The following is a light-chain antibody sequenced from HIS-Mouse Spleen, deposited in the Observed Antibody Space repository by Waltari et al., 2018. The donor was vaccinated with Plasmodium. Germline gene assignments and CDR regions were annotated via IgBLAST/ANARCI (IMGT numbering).Light chain of an antibody. CDR3: YSTGSSGNHRV. CDR2: EDS. J-gene: IGLJ3*02. CDR1: ALPKKY. V-gene: IGLV3-10*01. Sequence: SYELTQPPSVSVSPGQTARITCSGDALPKKYAYWYQQKSGQAPVLVIYEDSKRPTGIPERFSSSRSGTMATLTISGAQVEDEADYYCYSTGSSGNHRVFGGGTKLTVL.